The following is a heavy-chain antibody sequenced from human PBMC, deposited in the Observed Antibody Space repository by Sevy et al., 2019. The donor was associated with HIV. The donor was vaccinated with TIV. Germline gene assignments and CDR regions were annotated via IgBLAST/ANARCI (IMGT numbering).Heavy chain of an antibody. CDR2: IKSKTDGGTT. J-gene: IGHJ4*02. CDR3: TTGLQVVVAATALIFDY. V-gene: IGHV3-15*01. D-gene: IGHD2-15*01. Sequence: GGSLRLSCAASGFTFSNAWMSWVRQAPGKGLEWVGRIKSKTDGGTTDYDAHVKGRFTISRDDSKNTMYLQMNSLKTEDTAVYYCTTGLQVVVAATALIFDYWGQGTLVTVSS. CDR1: GFTFSNAW.